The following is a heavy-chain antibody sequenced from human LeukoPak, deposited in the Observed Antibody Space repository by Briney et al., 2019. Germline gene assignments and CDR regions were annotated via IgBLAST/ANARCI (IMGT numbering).Heavy chain of an antibody. D-gene: IGHD2-2*01. CDR3: ARPAVPGHYHHYIDV. CDR1: GGSFSDYY. J-gene: IGHJ6*03. CDR2: INHSGNT. Sequence: SETLSLTCGVYGGSFSDYYWSWIRQSPGKGLEWIGEINHSGNTNYNPSLKSRVTISVDTSKNQFSLKLSSVIAADTAVYYCARPAVPGHYHHYIDVWGKGTPVTVSS. V-gene: IGHV4-34*01.